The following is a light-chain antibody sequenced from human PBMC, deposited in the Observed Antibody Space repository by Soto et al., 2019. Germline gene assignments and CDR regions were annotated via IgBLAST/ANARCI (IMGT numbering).Light chain of an antibody. J-gene: IGLJ3*02. V-gene: IGLV2-14*01. Sequence: QSALTQPAPPPASPGQSITISCTGTSSDVGGYNYVSWYQQHPGKAPKLMIYDVSNRPSGVSNRFSGSKSGNTASLTISGLQAEDEADYYCSSYTSSSTRVFGGGTKLTVL. CDR3: SSYTSSSTRV. CDR1: SSDVGGYNY. CDR2: DVS.